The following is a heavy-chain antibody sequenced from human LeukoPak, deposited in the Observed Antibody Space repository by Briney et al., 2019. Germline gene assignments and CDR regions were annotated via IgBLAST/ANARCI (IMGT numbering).Heavy chain of an antibody. V-gene: IGHV4-59*01. D-gene: IGHD3-10*01. Sequence: PSETLSLTCTVSGGSISSYYWSWIRQPPGKGLEWIGYIYYSGSTNYNPSLKSRVTISVDTSKNQFSLKLSSVTAADTAMYYCARLIRGGSYYYYYYMDVWGKGTTVTVSS. CDR1: GGSISSYY. CDR3: ARLIRGGSYYYYYYMDV. CDR2: IYYSGST. J-gene: IGHJ6*03.